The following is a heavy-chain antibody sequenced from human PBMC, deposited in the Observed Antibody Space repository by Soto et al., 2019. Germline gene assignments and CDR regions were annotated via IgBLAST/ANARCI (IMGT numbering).Heavy chain of an antibody. V-gene: IGHV3-33*01. D-gene: IGHD6-13*01. J-gene: IGHJ6*02. CDR1: GFTFSSYG. CDR2: IWYDGSNK. Sequence: LRLSCAASGFTFSSYGMHWVRQAPGKGLEWVAVIWYDGSNKYYADSVKGRFTISRDNSKNTLYLQMYSLRAEDTAVYYCARDLIGYSSSWYGYYYGMDVWGQGTTVTVSS. CDR3: ARDLIGYSSSWYGYYYGMDV.